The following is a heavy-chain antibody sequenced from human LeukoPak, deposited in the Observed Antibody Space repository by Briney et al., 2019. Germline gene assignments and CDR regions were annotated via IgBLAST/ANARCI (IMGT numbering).Heavy chain of an antibody. J-gene: IGHJ6*03. D-gene: IGHD3-16*01. Sequence: SVKVSCKASGGTFSSYAISWVRQAPGQGLEGMGGIIPIFGTANYAQKFQGRVTITTDESTSTAYMELSSLRSEDTAVYYCARVRGGGLDYYYYMDVWGKGTTVTVSS. CDR3: ARVRGGGLDYYYYMDV. CDR2: IIPIFGTA. CDR1: GGTFSSYA. V-gene: IGHV1-69*05.